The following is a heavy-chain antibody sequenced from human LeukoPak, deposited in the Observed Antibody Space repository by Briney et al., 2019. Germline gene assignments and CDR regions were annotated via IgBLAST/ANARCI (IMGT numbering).Heavy chain of an antibody. CDR3: AYGVGGFDY. J-gene: IGHJ4*02. V-gene: IGHV3-43*01. CDR1: GFTFDDYT. D-gene: IGHD3-16*01. Sequence: GGSLRLSCAASGFTFDDYTMHWVRQAPGKGLEWVSLISWNGDSTYYADFVKGRFTISRDNSKKFLFLQMNSLRIEDTALYYCAYGVGGFDYWGQGTLVTVSS. CDR2: ISWNGDST.